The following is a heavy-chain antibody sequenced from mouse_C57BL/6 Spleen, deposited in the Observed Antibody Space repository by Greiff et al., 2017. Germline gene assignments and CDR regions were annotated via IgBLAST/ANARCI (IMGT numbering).Heavy chain of an antibody. J-gene: IGHJ4*01. Sequence: EVQLQESGPGLVKPSQSLSLTCSVTGYSITSGYYWNWIRQFPGNKLEWMGYISYDGSNNYNPSLKNRISITRDTSKNQFFLKLNSGTTEDTATYYCAREGYYYGSSPYAMDYWGQGTSVTVSS. CDR3: AREGYYYGSSPYAMDY. CDR1: GYSITSGYY. D-gene: IGHD1-1*01. V-gene: IGHV3-6*01. CDR2: ISYDGSN.